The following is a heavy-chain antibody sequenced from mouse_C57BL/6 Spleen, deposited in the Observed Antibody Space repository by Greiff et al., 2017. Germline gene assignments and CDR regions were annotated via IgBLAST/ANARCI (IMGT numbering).Heavy chain of an antibody. D-gene: IGHD4-1*01. CDR3: TRPGTDYAMDY. CDR2: IDPETGGT. V-gene: IGHV1-15*01. J-gene: IGHJ4*01. CDR1: GYTFTDYE. Sequence: QVQLQQSGAELVRPGASVTLSCKASGYTFTDYEMHWVKQTPVHGLEWIGAIDPETGGTAYNQKFKGKAILTADKSSSTAYMELRSLTSEDSAVYYCTRPGTDYAMDYWGQGTSVTVSS.